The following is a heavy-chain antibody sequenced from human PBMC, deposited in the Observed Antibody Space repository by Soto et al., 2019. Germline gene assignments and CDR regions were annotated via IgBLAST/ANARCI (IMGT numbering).Heavy chain of an antibody. Sequence: PGGSLRLSCAASGFTISTYAMTCVRQAPGKGLECVSGVTGSGGQIHYADSVKGRFTISKDNSKNTLYLQMSSLREGATALYYCPKDAVYTDGLWLMDSWGQGTLVTVSS. V-gene: IGHV3-23*01. J-gene: IGHJ5*02. CDR1: GFTISTYA. D-gene: IGHD2-21*01. CDR3: PKDAVYTDGLWLMDS. CDR2: VTGSGGQI.